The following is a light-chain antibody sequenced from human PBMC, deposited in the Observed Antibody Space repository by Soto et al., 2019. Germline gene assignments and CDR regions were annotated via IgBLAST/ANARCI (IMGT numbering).Light chain of an antibody. Sequence: EIVLTQSPGTLSLSPGERATLSCRASQSVSSSFFAWYQQKPGQAPRLLIYGASSRATGIPDRFSGSGSGTAFTLTISRLEPEDFAVYYCQQYGSSPLTFGGGTKVEIK. V-gene: IGKV3-20*01. CDR3: QQYGSSPLT. CDR1: QSVSSSF. CDR2: GAS. J-gene: IGKJ4*01.